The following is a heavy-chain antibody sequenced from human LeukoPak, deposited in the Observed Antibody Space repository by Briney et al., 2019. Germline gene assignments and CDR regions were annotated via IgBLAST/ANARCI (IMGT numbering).Heavy chain of an antibody. V-gene: IGHV4-39*01. J-gene: IGHJ4*02. CDR1: GGSISSSSYY. D-gene: IGHD3-10*01. CDR3: ASGQMVYDY. CDR2: IYYSGST. Sequence: PSETLSLTCTVSGGSISSSSYYWAWIRQPPGKGLEWIGTIYYSGSTSYNPSLKSRVTISVDTSKNQFSLKLNSVTAADTAVYYCASGQMVYDYWGQGTLVTVSS.